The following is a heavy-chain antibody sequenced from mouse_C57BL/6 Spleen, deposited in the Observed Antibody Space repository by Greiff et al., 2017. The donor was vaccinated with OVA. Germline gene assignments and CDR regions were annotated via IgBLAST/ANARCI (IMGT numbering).Heavy chain of an antibody. CDR2: ISSGGSYT. Sequence: DVMLVESGGDLVKPGGSLKLSCAASGFTFSSYGMSWVRRTPDKRLEWVATISSGGSYTYYPDSVKGRFTISRDNAKNTLYLQMSSLKSEDTAMYYCARQPLSDYYAMDYWGQGTSVTVSS. CDR1: GFTFSSYG. V-gene: IGHV5-6*02. J-gene: IGHJ4*01. CDR3: ARQPLSDYYAMDY.